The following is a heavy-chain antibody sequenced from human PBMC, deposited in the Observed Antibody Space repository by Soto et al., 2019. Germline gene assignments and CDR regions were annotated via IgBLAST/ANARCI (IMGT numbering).Heavy chain of an antibody. D-gene: IGHD6-19*01. J-gene: IGHJ4*02. CDR1: GFTFSSYA. CDR3: AKDASLSRWLVRLFDY. V-gene: IGHV3-23*01. CDR2: ISGSGGST. Sequence: EVQLLESGGGLVQPGGSLRLSCAASGFTFSSYAMSWVRQAPGKGLEWVSAISGSGGSTYYADSVKGRFTISRDNSKNTLYLQMNSLRAEDTAVYYCAKDASLSRWLVRLFDYWGQGTLVTVSS.